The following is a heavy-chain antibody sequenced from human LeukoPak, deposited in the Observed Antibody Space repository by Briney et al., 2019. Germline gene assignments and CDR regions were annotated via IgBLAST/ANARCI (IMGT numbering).Heavy chain of an antibody. J-gene: IGHJ4*01. CDR2: IHYSGRI. CDR3: ARQELSKAVTGVFAA. V-gene: IGHV4-39*01. D-gene: IGHD6-19*01. CDR1: GXSITSRSYY. Sequence: SETLSLTCTVSGXSITSRSYYWGWIRQPPGRGLEWIVSIHYSGRIHNNPSLRSRAPTSVATSKNQCSLKLKSVTAADTAVYYCARQELSKAVTGVFAAWGQGSLVT.